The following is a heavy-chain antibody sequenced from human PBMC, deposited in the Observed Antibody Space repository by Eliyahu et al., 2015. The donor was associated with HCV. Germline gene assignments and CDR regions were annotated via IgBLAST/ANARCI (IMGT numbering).Heavy chain of an antibody. CDR3: ARGWTMTTMVTTLTDFDY. V-gene: IGHV1-3*01. CDR2: INAGNGNT. D-gene: IGHD3-22*01. Sequence: QVELVQSGAAVKKPGASVKISCKASGYSFXNYXXYWLRQAPGQRPESMGWINAGNGNTKYSQKFQGRLTISRDTSASTAYMDLSSLRSGDTAVYYCARGWTMTTMVTTLTDFDYWGQGTLVTVSS. CDR1: GYSFXNYX. J-gene: IGHJ4*02.